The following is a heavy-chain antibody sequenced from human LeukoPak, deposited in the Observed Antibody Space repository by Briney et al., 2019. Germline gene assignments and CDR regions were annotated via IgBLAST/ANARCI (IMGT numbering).Heavy chain of an antibody. CDR3: ASGAASSFYYTLGY. Sequence: PGGSLRLSCAASGFTFNTYFLHWVRQAPGKGLVWVSRINSDGSPTTYADSVKGRFTISRDNAKNTLYLQMNSLRAEDTAVYYCASGAASSFYYTLGYWGQAILVTVSS. CDR2: INSDGSPT. J-gene: IGHJ4*02. V-gene: IGHV3-74*01. CDR1: GFTFNTYF. D-gene: IGHD3-22*01.